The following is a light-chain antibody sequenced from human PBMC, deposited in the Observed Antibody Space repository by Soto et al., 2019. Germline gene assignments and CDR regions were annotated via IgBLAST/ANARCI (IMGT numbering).Light chain of an antibody. CDR2: DDN. Sequence: QSVLTQPPSVSAAPGQNVTMSCSGSSSNIGCNSVSLYQQLPGTAPKLLIYDDNKRPSGIPDRFSGSKSGTSATLGITGSQTGDEADYYCGSWDSSLSAYVFGTGTKVTVL. J-gene: IGLJ1*01. CDR1: SSNIGCNS. V-gene: IGLV1-51*01. CDR3: GSWDSSLSAYV.